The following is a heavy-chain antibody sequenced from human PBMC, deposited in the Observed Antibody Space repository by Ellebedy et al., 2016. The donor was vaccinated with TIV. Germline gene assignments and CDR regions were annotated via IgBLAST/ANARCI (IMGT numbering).Heavy chain of an antibody. CDR1: GFTFTSYY. J-gene: IGHJ6*02. Sequence: ASVKVSCXASGFTFTSYYMHWVRQAPGQGLEWMGIINPSGGSTSYAQKFQGRVTMTRDTSTSTVYMELSSLRSEDTAVYYCARVYGDPYYGMDVWGQGTTVTVSS. D-gene: IGHD4-17*01. V-gene: IGHV1-46*01. CDR3: ARVYGDPYYGMDV. CDR2: INPSGGST.